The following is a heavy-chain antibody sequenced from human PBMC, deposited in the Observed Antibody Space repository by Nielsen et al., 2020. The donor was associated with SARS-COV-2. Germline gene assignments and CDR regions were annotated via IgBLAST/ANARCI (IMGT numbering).Heavy chain of an antibody. CDR2: IHYVGST. J-gene: IGHJ5*02. V-gene: IGHV4-59*06. CDR1: GGSITSYY. CDR3: AKTHYYSGRRFDP. D-gene: IGHD3-10*01. Sequence: SETLSLTCTVPGGSITSYYWSWIRQHPGKGLEWIGYIHYVGSTYYNPSLQGRVTMSVDTSENQFSLKLKSVTAADTAVYYCAKTHYYSGRRFDPWGQGTLVTVSS.